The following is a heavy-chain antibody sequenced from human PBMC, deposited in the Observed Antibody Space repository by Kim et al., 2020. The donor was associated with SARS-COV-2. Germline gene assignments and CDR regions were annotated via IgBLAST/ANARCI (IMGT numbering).Heavy chain of an antibody. CDR3: ARDHSSGPLGMDV. J-gene: IGHJ6*02. D-gene: IGHD3-22*01. Sequence: GGSLRLSCAASGFTFSSYSMNWVRQAPGKGLEWVSSISSSSSYIYYADSVKGRFTISRDNAKNSLYLQMNSLRAEDTAVYYCARDHSSGPLGMDVWGQGTPVTVSS. V-gene: IGHV3-21*01. CDR1: GFTFSSYS. CDR2: ISSSSSYI.